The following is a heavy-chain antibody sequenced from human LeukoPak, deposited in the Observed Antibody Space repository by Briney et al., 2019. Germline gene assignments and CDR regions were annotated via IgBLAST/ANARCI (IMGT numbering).Heavy chain of an antibody. D-gene: IGHD2-2*01. V-gene: IGHV1-2*02. Sequence: ASVNVSCKASGYTFTGYYMHWGRHAPRQGLEWMAWINPNSGGTYYSQNFHDRITMTRDTSISTAYMELSRLRSDDTAIYYCARANALYCSSTSCLFDYWGQGTLVTVSS. CDR1: GYTFTGYY. J-gene: IGHJ4*02. CDR3: ARANALYCSSTSCLFDY. CDR2: INPNSGGT.